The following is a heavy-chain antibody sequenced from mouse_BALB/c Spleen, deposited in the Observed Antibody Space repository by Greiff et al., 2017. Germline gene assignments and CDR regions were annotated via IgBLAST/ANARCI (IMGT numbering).Heavy chain of an antibody. J-gene: IGHJ4*01. V-gene: IGHV1-63*02. CDR1: GYTFTNYW. D-gene: IGHD2-4*01. Sequence: VQLQQSGAELVRPGTSVKISCKASGYTFTNYWLGWVKQRPGHGLEWIGDIYPGGGYTNYNEKFKGKATLTADTSSSTAYMQLSSLTSEDSAVYFCARCDYDDYYAMDYWGQGTSVTVSS. CDR2: IYPGGGYT. CDR3: ARCDYDDYYAMDY.